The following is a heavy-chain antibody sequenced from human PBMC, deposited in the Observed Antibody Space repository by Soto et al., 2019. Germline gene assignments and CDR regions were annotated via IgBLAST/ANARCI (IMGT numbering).Heavy chain of an antibody. CDR1: GGSISSSSYY. CDR3: ARNPYDFWSGYLRDAFDI. CDR2: IYYSGST. Sequence: TLSLTCTVSGGSISSSSYYWGWIRQPPGKGLEWIGSIYYSGSTYYNPSLKSRVTISVDTSKNQFSLKLSSVTAADTAVYYCARNPYDFWSGYLRDAFDIWGQGTMVTVSS. J-gene: IGHJ3*02. D-gene: IGHD3-3*01. V-gene: IGHV4-39*01.